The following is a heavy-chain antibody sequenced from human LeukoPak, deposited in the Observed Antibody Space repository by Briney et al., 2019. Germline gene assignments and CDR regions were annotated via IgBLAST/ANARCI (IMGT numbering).Heavy chain of an antibody. D-gene: IGHD1-26*01. Sequence: PSETLSLTCTVSGGSVSSGSYFWSWLRQPPGKGLEWIGRIYYSGSTNYDPSLKSRVTISIHTSKNQFSLKLSSVTAADTAVYYCARDVPGRYYDYWGQGTLVTVSS. CDR1: GGSVSSGSYF. J-gene: IGHJ4*02. CDR2: IYYSGST. V-gene: IGHV4-61*01. CDR3: ARDVPGRYYDY.